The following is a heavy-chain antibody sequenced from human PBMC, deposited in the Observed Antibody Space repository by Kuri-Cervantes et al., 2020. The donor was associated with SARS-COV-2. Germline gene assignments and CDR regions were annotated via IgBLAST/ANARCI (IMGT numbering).Heavy chain of an antibody. J-gene: IGHJ4*02. CDR3: ARDPDYYDSGGPFDY. V-gene: IGHV3-33*01. Sequence: GGSLRLSCAASGFTFSSYGMHWVRQAPGKGLEWVAVIWYDGSNKYYADSVKGRFTISRDNSKNTLYLQMNSLRAEDTAVYYCARDPDYYDSGGPFDYWGQGTQVTVSS. CDR1: GFTFSSYG. CDR2: IWYDGSNK. D-gene: IGHD3-22*01.